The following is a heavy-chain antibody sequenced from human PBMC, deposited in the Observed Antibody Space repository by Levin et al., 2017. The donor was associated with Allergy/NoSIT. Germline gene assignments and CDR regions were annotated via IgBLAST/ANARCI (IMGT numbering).Heavy chain of an antibody. V-gene: IGHV4-34*01. CDR3: ARRHGYCSSTSCYRLVPFDY. D-gene: IGHD2-2*03. CDR2: INHSGST. Sequence: SETLSLTCAVYGGSFSGYYWSWIRQPPGKGLEWIGEINHSGSTNYNPSLKSRVTISVDTSKNQFSLKLSSVTAADTAVYYCARRHGYCSSTSCYRLVPFDYWGQGTLVTVSS. CDR1: GGSFSGYY. J-gene: IGHJ4*02.